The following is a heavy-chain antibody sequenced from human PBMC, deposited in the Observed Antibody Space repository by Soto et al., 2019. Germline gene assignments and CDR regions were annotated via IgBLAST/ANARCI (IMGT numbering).Heavy chain of an antibody. D-gene: IGHD6-19*01. CDR1: GFTVSSNY. CDR2: IYSGGST. CDR3: ARERYSSGWNEDYYYGMDV. J-gene: IGHJ6*02. V-gene: IGHV3-53*01. Sequence: EVQLVESGGGLIQPGGPLRLSCAASGFTVSSNYMSWVRQAPGKGLEWVSVIYSGGSTYYADSVKGRFTISRDNSKNTLYLQMNSLRAEDTAVYYCARERYSSGWNEDYYYGMDVWGQGTTVTVSS.